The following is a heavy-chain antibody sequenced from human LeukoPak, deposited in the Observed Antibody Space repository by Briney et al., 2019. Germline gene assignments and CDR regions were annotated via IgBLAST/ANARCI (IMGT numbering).Heavy chain of an antibody. CDR1: GGTFSSYA. V-gene: IGHV1-69*06. CDR3: AGTRTTWIQLWRQYYYYYMDV. D-gene: IGHD5-18*01. CDR2: IIPIFGTA. Sequence: GASVKVSCKASGGTFSSYAISWVRQAPGQGLEWMGGIIPIFGTANYAQKFQGRVTITADKSTSTAYMELSSLRSEDTAVYYCAGTRTTWIQLWRQYYYYYMDVWGKGTTVTVSS. J-gene: IGHJ6*03.